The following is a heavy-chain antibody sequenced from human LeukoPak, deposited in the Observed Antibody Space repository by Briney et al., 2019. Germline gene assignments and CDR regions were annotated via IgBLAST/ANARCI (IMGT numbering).Heavy chain of an antibody. CDR3: ARAGCTNGACYLDY. CDR1: GFIFSSYT. V-gene: IGHV3-48*03. Sequence: KPGGSLRLSCAASGFIFSSYTMNWVRQAPGKGLEWVSYISSSGGTIYYADYVKGRFTISRDNARNSLYLQMNSLRAEDTAVYYCARAGCTNGACYLDYWGQGTLVTVSS. CDR2: ISSSGGTI. J-gene: IGHJ4*02. D-gene: IGHD2-8*01.